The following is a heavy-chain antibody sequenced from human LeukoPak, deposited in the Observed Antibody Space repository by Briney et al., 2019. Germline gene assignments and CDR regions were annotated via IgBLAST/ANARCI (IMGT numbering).Heavy chain of an antibody. CDR3: AKSLLSSRDDY. D-gene: IGHD6-13*01. Sequence: PGGSLRLSCAASGFTFDDHTMHWVRQAPGKGLEWVSLISWDGGSTYYADSVKGRFTISRDNSKNTLYLQMNSLRAEDTAVYYCAKSLLSSRDDYWGQGTLVTVSS. J-gene: IGHJ4*02. CDR1: GFTFDDHT. V-gene: IGHV3-43*01. CDR2: ISWDGGST.